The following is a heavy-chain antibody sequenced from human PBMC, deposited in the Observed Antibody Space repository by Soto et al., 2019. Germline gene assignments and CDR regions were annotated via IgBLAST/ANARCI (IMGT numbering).Heavy chain of an antibody. CDR3: ARCAPSMVRAVITAFYWFDP. V-gene: IGHV4-34*01. CDR1: GGSFSGYY. J-gene: IGHJ5*02. Sequence: SETLSLTCAVYGGSFSGYYWSWIRQPPGKGLEWIGEINHSGSTNYNPSLKSRVTISVDTSKNQFSLKLSSVTAADTAVYYCARCAPSMVRAVITAFYWFDPRGQGPLVT. D-gene: IGHD3-10*01. CDR2: INHSGST.